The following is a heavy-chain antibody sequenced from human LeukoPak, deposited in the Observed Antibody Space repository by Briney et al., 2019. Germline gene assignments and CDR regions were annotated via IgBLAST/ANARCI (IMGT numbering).Heavy chain of an antibody. D-gene: IGHD4-17*01. Sequence: GGSLRLSCVASRFTFSNFWMIWVRQAPGKGLEWVANINQDGSEKNYVDSVKGRFTISRDNAKNSLCLQMNSLRAEDTAVYYCVRDRSTTTVTRFDSWGQGTLVTVSS. CDR3: VRDRSTTTVTRFDS. CDR2: INQDGSEK. V-gene: IGHV3-7*01. CDR1: RFTFSNFW. J-gene: IGHJ4*02.